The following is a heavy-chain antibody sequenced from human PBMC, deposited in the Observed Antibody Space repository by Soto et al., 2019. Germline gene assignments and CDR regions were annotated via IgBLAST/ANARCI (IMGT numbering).Heavy chain of an antibody. Sequence: KTSETLSLTCAVDGGSVSGYYWTWIRQPPGKGLEWIGCVHDSGSTDYNPSLKGRVTMSLHTSKSQFSLNLSSVTAADSATYYCARGTRALITSFFAYWGQGIPVTVSS. CDR2: VHDSGST. CDR3: ARGTRALITSFFAY. V-gene: IGHV4-34*11. D-gene: IGHD1-20*01. CDR1: GGSVSGYY. J-gene: IGHJ4*02.